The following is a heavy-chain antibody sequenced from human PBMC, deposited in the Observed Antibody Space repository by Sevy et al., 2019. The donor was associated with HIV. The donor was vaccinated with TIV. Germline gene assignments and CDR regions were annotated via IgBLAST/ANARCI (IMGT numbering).Heavy chain of an antibody. CDR2: IYYSGST. CDR1: GGSISSSSYY. Sequence: SETLSLTCTVSGGSISSSSYYWGWIRQPPGKGLEWIGSIYYSGSTYYNPSLKCRVTISVDTSKNQFSLKLSSVTAADTAVYYCARLHDFWSGYSDYWGQGTLVTVSS. J-gene: IGHJ4*02. CDR3: ARLHDFWSGYSDY. D-gene: IGHD3-3*01. V-gene: IGHV4-39*01.